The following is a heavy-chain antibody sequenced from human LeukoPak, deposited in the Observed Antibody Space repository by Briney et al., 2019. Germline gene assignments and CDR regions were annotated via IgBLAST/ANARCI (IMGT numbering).Heavy chain of an antibody. D-gene: IGHD6-13*01. CDR1: GYTFISYG. CDR2: ISAYNGHT. Sequence: ASVKVSCKASGYTFISYGISWVRQAPGQGLEWLGWISAYNGHTSYAQNFQGRLTMTTDTPTTTAYMELRSLRSDDTAIYYCARWGDSSSWPPIWFDPWGQGTLVTVSS. CDR3: ARWGDSSSWPPIWFDP. J-gene: IGHJ5*02. V-gene: IGHV1-18*01.